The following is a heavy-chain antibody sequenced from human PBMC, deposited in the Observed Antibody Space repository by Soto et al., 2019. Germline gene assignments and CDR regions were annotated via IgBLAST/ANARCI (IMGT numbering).Heavy chain of an antibody. CDR3: AKDRYCSGGTCSGDFDS. CDR1: GFTFANYA. Sequence: RGSLRLSCAASGFTFANYALSWVRQAPGKGLAWVSAISGSGVSTYYADSVKGRFTISRDNSKNTLYLQMNSLRAEDTAVYYCAKDRYCSGGTCSGDFDSWGQGTLVTVSS. V-gene: IGHV3-23*01. D-gene: IGHD2-15*01. CDR2: ISGSGVST. J-gene: IGHJ4*02.